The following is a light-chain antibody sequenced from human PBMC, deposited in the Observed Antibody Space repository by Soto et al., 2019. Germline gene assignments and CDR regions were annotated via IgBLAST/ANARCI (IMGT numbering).Light chain of an antibody. Sequence: IVMTQSPATLSVSPGERATLSCRASQSLSSDLAWYQQKVGQAPRLLIYGASTRATGIPARYSGSGSGTEFNFTISSLQSEDFAVYYCKQYNKWPRTFGQGTKV. CDR1: QSLSSD. J-gene: IGKJ1*01. V-gene: IGKV3-15*01. CDR2: GAS. CDR3: KQYNKWPRT.